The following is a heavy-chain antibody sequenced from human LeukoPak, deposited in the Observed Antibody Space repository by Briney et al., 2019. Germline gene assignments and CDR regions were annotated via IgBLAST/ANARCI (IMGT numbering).Heavy chain of an antibody. D-gene: IGHD3-3*01. Sequence: LETLSLTCTVSGGSISNYYWTWVRQPAGKGLEWLGRIYSSGITDYHPSLKSRVTMSVDSSKTQFSLTLTSMTAADTAIYYCARLRSDGFFYYYMDVWGRGTTVAVSS. CDR2: IYSSGIT. CDR1: GGSISNYY. J-gene: IGHJ6*03. CDR3: ARLRSDGFFYYYMDV. V-gene: IGHV4-4*07.